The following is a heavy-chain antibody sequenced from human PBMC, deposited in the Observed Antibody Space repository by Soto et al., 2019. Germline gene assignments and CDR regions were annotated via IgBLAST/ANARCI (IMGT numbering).Heavy chain of an antibody. J-gene: IGHJ6*02. CDR1: GFTFSSYA. CDR3: ARDDGYNYGV. D-gene: IGHD5-18*01. Sequence: GGSLRLSCAASGFTFSSYAMHWVRQAPGKGLEWVAVISYDGSNKYYADSVKGRFTISRDNSKNTLYLQMNSLRAEDTAVYYCARDDGYNYGVWGQGTTVTVSS. CDR2: ISYDGSNK. V-gene: IGHV3-30-3*01.